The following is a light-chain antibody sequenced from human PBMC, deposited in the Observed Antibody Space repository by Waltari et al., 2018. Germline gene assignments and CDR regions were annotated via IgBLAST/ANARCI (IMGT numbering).Light chain of an antibody. CDR2: SAS. CDR1: QTVNIF. CDR3: QQSYSSPPT. J-gene: IGKJ1*01. V-gene: IGKV1-39*01. Sequence: DIQMTQSPSSLSASVGDRVAITCRASQTVNIFLNWYQQTPGNAPKLLIYSASSLQSGAPSRFSGSGFGTNFTLTISSLQPEDFTTYYCQQSYSSPPTFGQGTKVEIK.